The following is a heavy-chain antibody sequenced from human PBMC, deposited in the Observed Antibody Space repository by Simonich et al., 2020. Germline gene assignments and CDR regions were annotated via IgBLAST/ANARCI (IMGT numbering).Heavy chain of an antibody. D-gene: IGHD7-27*01. J-gene: IGHJ6*03. CDR1: GFTFSSYW. CDR3: ARDGLGTAYYYYMDV. CDR2: IKPDGSEK. V-gene: IGHV3-7*01. Sequence: EVQLVESGGGLVQPGGSLRLSCAASGFTFSSYWMSWVRQAPGKGLEWVANIKPDGSEKYYVDSGKGRFTIARDNAKNSLYLQMNSLRAEDTAVYYCARDGLGTAYYYYMDVWGKGTTVTVSS.